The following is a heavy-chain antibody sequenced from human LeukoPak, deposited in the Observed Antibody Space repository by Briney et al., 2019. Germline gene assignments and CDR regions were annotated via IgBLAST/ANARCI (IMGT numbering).Heavy chain of an antibody. V-gene: IGHV3-48*02. J-gene: IGHJ6*03. CDR2: ISSSSRTI. CDR3: ARDLTTTVLYYYYYMDV. CDR1: GFTFSTYS. D-gene: IGHD4-11*01. Sequence: GGSLRLSCAASGFTFSTYSMNWVRQAPGKGQEWVSYISSSSRTIYYADSVKGRVTISRDNAKNSLYLQMNSLRDEDTAMYYCARDLTTTVLYYYYYMDVWGKGTTVTVSS.